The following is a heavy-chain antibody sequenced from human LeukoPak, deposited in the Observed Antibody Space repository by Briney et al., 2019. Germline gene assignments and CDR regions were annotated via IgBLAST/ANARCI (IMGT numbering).Heavy chain of an antibody. CDR3: AKSLFTSATGTGRAFHI. D-gene: IGHD1-1*01. CDR2: ISASGDVT. CDR1: GFSFSAYP. Sequence: GGSLRLSCAASGFSFSAYPMGWVRQAPGKGLQWLSGISASGDVTFHADRVKGRFAISRDNSKNTLYLQMTGLRAGDTAEYYCAKSLFTSATGTGRAFHIWGQGPMVTVSS. J-gene: IGHJ3*02. V-gene: IGHV3-23*01.